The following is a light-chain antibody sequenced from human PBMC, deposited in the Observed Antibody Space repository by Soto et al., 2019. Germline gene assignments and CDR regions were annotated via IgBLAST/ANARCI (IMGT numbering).Light chain of an antibody. V-gene: IGLV4-69*01. CDR1: SGHSSYA. Sequence: QPVLTQSPSASASLGASVKLTCTLSSGHSSYAIAWHQQQPEKGPRYLMKLNSDGSHSKGDGIPDRFSGSSSGAERYLTISSLQSEDEADYCCQTWGTGMVFGGGTKVTVL. CDR2: LNSDGSH. J-gene: IGLJ3*02. CDR3: QTWGTGMV.